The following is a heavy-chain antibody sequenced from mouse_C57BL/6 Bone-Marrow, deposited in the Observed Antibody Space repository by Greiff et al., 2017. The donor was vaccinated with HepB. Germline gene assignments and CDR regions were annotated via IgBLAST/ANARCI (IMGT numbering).Heavy chain of an antibody. D-gene: IGHD1-1*01. CDR3: ARPYGSNYWYFDV. CDR1: GYTFTSYW. Sequence: QVQLKQPGAELVMPGASVKLSCKASGYTFTSYWMHWVKQRPGQGLEWIGEIDPSDSYTNYNQKFKGKSTLTVDKSSSTAYMQLSSLTSEDSAVYYCARPYGSNYWYFDVWGTGTTVTVSS. V-gene: IGHV1-69*01. CDR2: IDPSDSYT. J-gene: IGHJ1*03.